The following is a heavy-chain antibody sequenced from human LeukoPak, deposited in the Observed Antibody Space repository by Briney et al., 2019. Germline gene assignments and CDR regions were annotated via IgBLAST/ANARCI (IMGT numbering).Heavy chain of an antibody. V-gene: IGHV3-53*01. CDR2: IYSGGST. CDR1: GFTVSSNY. D-gene: IGHD5-12*01. Sequence: GGSLRLSCAASGFTVSSNYMRWVRQAPGKGLEWVSVIYSGGSTYYADSVKGRFTIFRDNAKNTLNLQMNSLRAEDTAVYYCERYGSGYDLIDYWGQGTLVTVSS. J-gene: IGHJ4*02. CDR3: ERYGSGYDLIDY.